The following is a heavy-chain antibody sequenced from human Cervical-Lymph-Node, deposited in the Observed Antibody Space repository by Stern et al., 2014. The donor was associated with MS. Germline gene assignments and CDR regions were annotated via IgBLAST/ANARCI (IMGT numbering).Heavy chain of an antibody. CDR3: ARGLLGSENAFDI. Sequence: QVQLVEYVAEVKKPGASVKASCKASVYTFTNCGISWVRQALGQGLEGMVWISAYNGNTNYAQKLQGRVTMTTDTSTSTAYMELRSLRSDDTAVYYCARGLLGSENAFDIWGQGTMVTVSS. CDR2: ISAYNGNT. D-gene: IGHD2-15*01. J-gene: IGHJ3*02. CDR1: VYTFTNCG. V-gene: IGHV1-18*01.